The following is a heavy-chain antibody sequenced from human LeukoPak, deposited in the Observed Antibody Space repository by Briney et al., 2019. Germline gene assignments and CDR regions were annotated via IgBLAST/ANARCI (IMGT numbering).Heavy chain of an antibody. V-gene: IGHV3-64D*09. Sequence: GGSLRLSCSASGFTFSSYAMHWVPQVPGKGLEYVSAISSNGGSSFYADSVKGRFTISRDNSKNTLYLQMSSLRAEDTAVYYCVKITSVTGGDCWGQGTRLTVSS. CDR2: ISSNGGSS. J-gene: IGHJ4*02. D-gene: IGHD1-1*01. CDR1: GFTFSSYA. CDR3: VKITSVTGGDC.